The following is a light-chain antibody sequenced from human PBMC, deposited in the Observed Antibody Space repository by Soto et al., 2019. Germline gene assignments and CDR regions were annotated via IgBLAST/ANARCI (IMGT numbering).Light chain of an antibody. Sequence: DIQMTQSPSSLSASVGDRVTITCRASQSISSYLNWYQQKPGKAPKLLIYSASSLQSGVPSRFSGSGSGTDFTLTISSLQAEDLATYYWQQTSTTPITFGQGTRLESK. CDR1: QSISSY. V-gene: IGKV1-39*01. J-gene: IGKJ5*01. CDR3: QQTSTTPIT. CDR2: SAS.